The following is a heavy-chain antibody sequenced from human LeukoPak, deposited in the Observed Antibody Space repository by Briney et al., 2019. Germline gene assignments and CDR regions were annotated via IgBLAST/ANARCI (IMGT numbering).Heavy chain of an antibody. D-gene: IGHD3-10*01. CDR2: IIPIFGTA. Sequence: ASVKVSCKASGGTFSSYAISWVRQAPGQGLEWMGGIIPIFGTANYAQKFQGRVTITAGESTSTAYMELSSLRSEDTAVYYCARGSLRGAPPDYWGQGTLVTVSS. J-gene: IGHJ4*02. CDR3: ARGSLRGAPPDY. CDR1: GGTFSSYA. V-gene: IGHV1-69*13.